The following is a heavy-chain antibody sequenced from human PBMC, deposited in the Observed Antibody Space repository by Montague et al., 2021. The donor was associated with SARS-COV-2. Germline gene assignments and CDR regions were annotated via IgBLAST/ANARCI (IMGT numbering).Heavy chain of an antibody. J-gene: IGHJ3*01. D-gene: IGHD4-23*01. Sequence: SETLSLTCSVSSDSISSRSYCWAWIRQSPGKGLEWIGNICYGGSIYYNPSLRSRVVMSAETSKSQFSLKLYSVTAADTSIYYCARRRDRSTVVSPAVFDLWGQGTMVIVSS. CDR1: SDSISSRSYC. V-gene: IGHV4-39*01. CDR2: ICYGGSI. CDR3: ARRRDRSTVVSPAVFDL.